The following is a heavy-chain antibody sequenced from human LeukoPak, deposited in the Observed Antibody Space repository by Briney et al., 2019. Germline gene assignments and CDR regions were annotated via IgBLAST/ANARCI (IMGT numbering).Heavy chain of an antibody. J-gene: IGHJ5*02. CDR3: TRLSYDSSGYYSMSYWFDP. CDR1: GFTFSGSA. CDR2: IRSKANSYAT. Sequence: GGSLKLSCAASGFTFSGSAMHWVRQASGKGLEWVGRIRSKANSYATAYAASVKGRFTISGDDSKNTAYLQMNSLKTEDTAVYYCTRLSYDSSGYYSMSYWFDPWGQGTLVTVSS. V-gene: IGHV3-73*01. D-gene: IGHD3-22*01.